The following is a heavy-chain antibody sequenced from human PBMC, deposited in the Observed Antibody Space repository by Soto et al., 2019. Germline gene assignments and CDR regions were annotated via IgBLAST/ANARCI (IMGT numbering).Heavy chain of an antibody. CDR3: ARGTGSGSYLVDS. Sequence: QVQLVESGGGVVQPGRSLRLSCVVSGFTFSTYAMHWVRQAPGKGLEWVALMSYDGSNKHHADSVKGRFTISSDNSKNTLPLEMNSRRAEDTAVYYCARGTGSGSYLVDSWGQGTLVIVSS. D-gene: IGHD3-10*01. J-gene: IGHJ4*02. V-gene: IGHV3-30-3*01. CDR2: MSYDGSNK. CDR1: GFTFSTYA.